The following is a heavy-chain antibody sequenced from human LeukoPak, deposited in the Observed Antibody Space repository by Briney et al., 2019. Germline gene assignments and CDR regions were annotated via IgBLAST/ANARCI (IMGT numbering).Heavy chain of an antibody. CDR3: AAGAGWLIDW. J-gene: IGHJ4*02. D-gene: IGHD6-19*01. Sequence: TGGSLRLSCAASGFTFSSYAMHWVRQAPGKGLEWVAVISYDGSNKYYADSVKGRFTISRDNPKNTLYLQMNSLRAEDTAVYYCAAGAGWLIDWWGQGTLVTVSS. CDR1: GFTFSSYA. CDR2: ISYDGSNK. V-gene: IGHV3-30-3*01.